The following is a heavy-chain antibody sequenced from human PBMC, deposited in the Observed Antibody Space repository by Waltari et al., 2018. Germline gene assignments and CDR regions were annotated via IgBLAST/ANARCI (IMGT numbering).Heavy chain of an antibody. CDR1: GGSISSSSYY. CDR2: ISYSGST. CDR3: ARQRRGWWAVDY. Sequence: QLQLQESGPGLVKPSETLSLTCTVSGGSISSSSYYWGWIRQPPGKGLEWIGSISYSGSTYYNPSLRSRVTISVDTSKNQFSRKLSSVTAADTAVYYCARQRRGWWAVDYWGQGTLVTVSA. V-gene: IGHV4-39*01. D-gene: IGHD6-19*01. J-gene: IGHJ4*02.